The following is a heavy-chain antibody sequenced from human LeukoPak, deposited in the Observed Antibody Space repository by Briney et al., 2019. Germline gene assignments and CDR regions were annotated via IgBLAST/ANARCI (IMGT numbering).Heavy chain of an antibody. Sequence: PSETLSLTCTVSGGSISSSYYYWGWIRQPPGKGLEWIGSIYHSGNTYYNPSLKSRVTISVDTSQNQFSLKVNSVTAQDTAVYFCATAKYCRRTSCNALDWFAPWGQGTLGTVSS. D-gene: IGHD2-2*01. CDR1: GGSISSSYYY. CDR2: IYHSGNT. V-gene: IGHV4-39*01. CDR3: ATAKYCRRTSCNALDWFAP. J-gene: IGHJ5*02.